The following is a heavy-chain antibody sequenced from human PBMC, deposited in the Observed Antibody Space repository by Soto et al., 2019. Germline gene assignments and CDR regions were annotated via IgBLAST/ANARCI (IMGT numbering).Heavy chain of an antibody. J-gene: IGHJ4*02. CDR3: ANDALVVVAAHFDY. CDR1: GFPFLSYA. V-gene: IGHV3-23*01. CDR2: ISGSGGST. D-gene: IGHD2-15*01. Sequence: GGSLRLSWAAPGFPFLSYAMSWVRQAPGKGLEWVSAISGSGGSTYYADSVKGRFTISRDNSKNTLYLQMNSLRAEDTAVYYGANDALVVVAAHFDYWGQGTMVTLSS.